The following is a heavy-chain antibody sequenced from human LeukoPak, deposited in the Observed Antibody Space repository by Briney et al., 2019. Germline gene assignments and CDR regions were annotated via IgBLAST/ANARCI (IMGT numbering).Heavy chain of an antibody. CDR1: GFTFSIAW. D-gene: IGHD6-19*01. CDR2: IKEDGSEK. V-gene: IGHV3-7*04. Sequence: GGSLRLSCAASGFTFSIAWMSWVRQAPGKGLEWVANIKEDGSEKYYVDSVKGRLTISRDTAKSSLYLQMNSLRAEDTAVYYCARLRAGDYFDYWGQGTLVTVSS. CDR3: ARLRAGDYFDY. J-gene: IGHJ4*02.